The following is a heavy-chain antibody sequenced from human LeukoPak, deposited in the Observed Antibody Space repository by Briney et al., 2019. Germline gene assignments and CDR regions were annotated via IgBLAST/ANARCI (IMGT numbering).Heavy chain of an antibody. Sequence: SETLSLTCTISGGSISTYYWSWIRQPPGKGLEWIGYSYYSGSTYCNPSLKTRVTISVDTSKNQFSLKLSSVTAADTAVYYCARVGSGSFVYWGQGTLVTVSS. CDR3: ARVGSGSFVY. V-gene: IGHV4-59*01. J-gene: IGHJ4*02. CDR2: SYYSGST. D-gene: IGHD6-19*01. CDR1: GGSISTYY.